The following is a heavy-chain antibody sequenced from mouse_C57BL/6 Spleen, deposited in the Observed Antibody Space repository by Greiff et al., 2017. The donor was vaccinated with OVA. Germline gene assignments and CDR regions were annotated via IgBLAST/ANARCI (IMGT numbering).Heavy chain of an antibody. Sequence: QVQLQQPGTELVKPGASVKLSCKASGYTFTSYWMHWVKQRPGQGLEWIGNINPSNGGTNYNEKFKSKATLTVDKAYSTAYMQLSSLTAEDSAVYYCARAQRGYWYFDVWGTGTTVTVSS. J-gene: IGHJ1*03. CDR2: INPSNGGT. CDR1: GYTFTSYW. V-gene: IGHV1-53*01. CDR3: ARAQRGYWYFDV.